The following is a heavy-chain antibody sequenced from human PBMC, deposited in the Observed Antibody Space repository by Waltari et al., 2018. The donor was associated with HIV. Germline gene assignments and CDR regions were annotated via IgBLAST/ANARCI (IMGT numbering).Heavy chain of an antibody. Sequence: EVQLVESGGGLVKPGESLRLSCTASGFSFSSYSMNWVRQAPGTGLEWLSSIDSSSNYIYYADSIKGRFTVFRDNAQNSLYLHLNGLRAEDTAVYYCAKELILGSPYFDFWGQGTLVTVSS. CDR3: AKELILGSPYFDF. V-gene: IGHV3-21*02. D-gene: IGHD1-7*01. CDR2: IDSSSNYI. J-gene: IGHJ4*02. CDR1: GFSFSSYS.